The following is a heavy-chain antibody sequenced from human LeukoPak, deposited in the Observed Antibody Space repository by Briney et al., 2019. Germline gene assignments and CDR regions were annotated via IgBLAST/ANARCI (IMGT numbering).Heavy chain of an antibody. V-gene: IGHV4-34*01. J-gene: IGHJ4*02. Sequence: SETLSLTCAVYGGSFSGYYWSWIRQPPGKGLQWSGEIYHSGSINHNPSLKSRVTISLDTSKNQFSLKLTSVTAADTAVYYCARGTYDSSGYYLDYWGQGTLVTVSS. D-gene: IGHD3-22*01. CDR1: GGSFSGYY. CDR3: ARGTYDSSGYYLDY. CDR2: IYHSGSI.